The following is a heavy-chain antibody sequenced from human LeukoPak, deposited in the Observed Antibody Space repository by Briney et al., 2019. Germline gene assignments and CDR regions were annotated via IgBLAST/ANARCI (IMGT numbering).Heavy chain of an antibody. CDR3: AKDIATMIVVWSFDY. CDR2: ISGSGGST. J-gene: IGHJ4*02. Sequence: GGSLRLSCAASGFTFSSYGRSWGRQAPGKGLEWVSAISGSGGSTYYADSVKGRFTISRDNSKNTLYRQMNSRRAEEKAVYYCAKDIATMIVVWSFDYWGQGTLVTVSS. CDR1: GFTFSSYG. D-gene: IGHD3-22*01. V-gene: IGHV3-23*01.